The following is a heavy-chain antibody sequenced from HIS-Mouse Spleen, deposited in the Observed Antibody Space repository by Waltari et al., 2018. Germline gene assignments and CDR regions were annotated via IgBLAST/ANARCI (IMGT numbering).Heavy chain of an antibody. CDR2: IYSGGST. D-gene: IGHD3-10*01. Sequence: EVQLVETGGGLIQPGGSLSLSCAASGFTVSSNYSRWVRQAPGKGLEWVSVIYSGGSTYYADSVKGRFTISRDNSKNTLYLQMNSLRAEDTAVYYCARHYYYGSGSYYFDYWGQGTLVTVSS. V-gene: IGHV3-53*02. CDR3: ARHYYYGSGSYYFDY. J-gene: IGHJ4*02. CDR1: GFTVSSNY.